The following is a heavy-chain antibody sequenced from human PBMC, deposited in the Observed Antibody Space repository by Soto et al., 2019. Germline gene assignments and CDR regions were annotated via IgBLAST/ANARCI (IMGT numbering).Heavy chain of an antibody. CDR2: IYYSGST. CDR3: AREASGALGI. CDR1: GGSISSYY. D-gene: IGHD6-25*01. J-gene: IGHJ3*02. Sequence: LETLSLTCTVSGGSISSYYWSWIRQPPGKGLEWIGYIYYSGSTNYNPSLKSRVTISVDTSKNQFSLKLSSVTAADTAVYYCAREASGALGIWGQGTMVTVSS. V-gene: IGHV4-59*01.